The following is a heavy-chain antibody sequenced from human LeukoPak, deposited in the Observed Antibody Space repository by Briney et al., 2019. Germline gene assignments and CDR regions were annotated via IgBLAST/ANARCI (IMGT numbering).Heavy chain of an antibody. CDR2: ISYDGSNK. D-gene: IGHD5-18*01. V-gene: IGHV3-30*04. J-gene: IGHJ4*02. Sequence: PGGSLRLSCAASGFTFSSYAMHWVRQAPGKGLEWVAVISYDGSNKYYADSVKGRFTISRDNSKNTLYLQMNSLRAEDTAVYYCALEGSGYSYGSWYSYWGQGTLVTVSS. CDR3: ALEGSGYSYGSWYSY. CDR1: GFTFSSYA.